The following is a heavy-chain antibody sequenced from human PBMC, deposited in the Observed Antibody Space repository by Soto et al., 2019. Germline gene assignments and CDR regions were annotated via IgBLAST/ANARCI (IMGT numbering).Heavy chain of an antibody. Sequence: QVQLVQSGAEVKKPGASVKGSCKASGYTFTSYDINWVRQATGQGLEWMGWMNPNSGNTGDAQKVQGRVIIARTNSITAAYTELSRRRSENEVVYYCGRVHPRITIFGLVTPWYYFDYWGEGRMVTDS. V-gene: IGHV1-8*01. J-gene: IGHJ4*02. CDR1: GYTFTSYD. CDR2: MNPNSGNT. D-gene: IGHD3-3*01. CDR3: GRVHPRITIFGLVTPWYYFDY.